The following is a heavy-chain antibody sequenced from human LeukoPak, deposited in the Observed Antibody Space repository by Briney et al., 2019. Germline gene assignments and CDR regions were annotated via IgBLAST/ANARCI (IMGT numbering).Heavy chain of an antibody. CDR2: IYYSGST. D-gene: IGHD3-22*01. V-gene: IGHV4-59*08. CDR3: ARHYYYDSSGYYSNWFDP. J-gene: IGHJ5*02. Sequence: ETLSLTCXVSGGSXSSYYWSWIRQPPGKGLEWIGYIYYSGSTNYNPSLKSRVTISVDTSKNQFSLKLSSVTAADTAVYYCARHYYYDSSGYYSNWFDPWGQGTLVTVSS. CDR1: GGSXSSYY.